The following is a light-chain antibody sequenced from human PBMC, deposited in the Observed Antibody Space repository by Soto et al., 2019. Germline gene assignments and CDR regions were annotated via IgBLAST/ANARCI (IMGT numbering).Light chain of an antibody. CDR2: SAS. Sequence: EIVFTKAPATLSLSPGERATLACRASQRFRNDLVWYHQKTGQAPRVLLYSASSRSNGIPPRFSGRGSGTDFTLPISMRQPDDCAFYSGHQRTHWPPTFGGGAKGDLK. CDR3: HQRTHWPPT. V-gene: IGKV3-11*01. J-gene: IGKJ4*01. CDR1: QRFRND.